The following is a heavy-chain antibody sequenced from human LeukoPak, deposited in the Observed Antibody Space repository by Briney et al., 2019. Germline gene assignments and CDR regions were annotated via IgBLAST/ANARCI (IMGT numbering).Heavy chain of an antibody. D-gene: IGHD1-14*01. CDR1: GFTFSSYA. V-gene: IGHV3-23*01. CDR2: VSGDGRRM. CDR3: AGHHRGADY. J-gene: IGHJ4*02. Sequence: PGGSLRLSCAASGFTFSSYAMSWVRQAPGRGLEWVSAVSGDGRRMFYADSLKGRLTISSDNSKNTLYLQMNSLRADDTAIYYCAGHHRGADYWGQGTLVTVSS.